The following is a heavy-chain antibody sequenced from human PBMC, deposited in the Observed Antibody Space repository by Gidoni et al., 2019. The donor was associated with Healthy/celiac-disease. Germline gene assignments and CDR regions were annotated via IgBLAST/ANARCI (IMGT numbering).Heavy chain of an antibody. CDR1: GFPVSSNY. D-gene: IGHD6-13*01. V-gene: IGHV3-66*02. Sequence: EVQLVASGGGWVQPGGSLRLSCGASGFPVSSNYMSWVRQAPGKGLEWVSVIYSGGSTYYADSVKGRFTISRDNSKNTLYLQMNSLRAEDTAVYYCARDDIAAAGTGFYWGQGTLVTVSS. CDR2: IYSGGST. J-gene: IGHJ4*02. CDR3: ARDDIAAAGTGFY.